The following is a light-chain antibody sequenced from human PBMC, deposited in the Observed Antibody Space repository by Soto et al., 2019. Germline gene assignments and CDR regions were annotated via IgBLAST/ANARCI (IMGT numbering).Light chain of an antibody. J-gene: IGKJ4*01. CDR2: LGS. CDR1: QSLLYSDAYNY. V-gene: IGKV2-28*01. CDR3: MQALQTPT. Sequence: VMTQSPLSLPVTPGEPASISCRSSQSLLYSDAYNYLDWYLQKPGQSPQLLIYLGSNRASGVPDRFNGSGSGTDFTLKISRVEAEDVGVYYCMQALQTPTFGGGTKVEIK.